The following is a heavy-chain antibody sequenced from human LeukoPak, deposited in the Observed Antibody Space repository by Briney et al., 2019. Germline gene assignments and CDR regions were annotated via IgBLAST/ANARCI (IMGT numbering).Heavy chain of an antibody. CDR1: GFTVSSNY. CDR2: IYSGAGT. J-gene: IGHJ4*02. CDR3: ARIPWVGELLGGDY. V-gene: IGHV3-53*01. D-gene: IGHD3-10*01. Sequence: GGSLRLSCAASGFTVSSNYMSWVRQAPGKGLEWVSVIYSGAGTYYADSVKGRFTISRDNSKNTLYLQMNSLRAEDTAVYYCARIPWVGELLGGDYWGQGTLVTVSS.